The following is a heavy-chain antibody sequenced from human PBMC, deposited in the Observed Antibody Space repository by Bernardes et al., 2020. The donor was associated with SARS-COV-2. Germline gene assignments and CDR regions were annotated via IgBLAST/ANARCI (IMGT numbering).Heavy chain of an antibody. V-gene: IGHV4-59*08. CDR3: ARQGHHTIFGVVTHFDY. J-gene: IGHJ4*02. CDR1: GGSIRSYY. D-gene: IGHD3-3*01. CDR2: IYYSGST. Sequence: TLSRTCTVSGGSIRSYYWSWIRQPPGKGLEWIGYIYYSGSTNYNPSLKSRVTISVDTSKNQFSLKLSSVTAADTAVYYCARQGHHTIFGVVTHFDYWGQGTLVTVSS.